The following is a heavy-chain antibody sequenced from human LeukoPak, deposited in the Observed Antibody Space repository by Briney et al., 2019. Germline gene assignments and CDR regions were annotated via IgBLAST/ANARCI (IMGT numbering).Heavy chain of an antibody. V-gene: IGHV4-39*07. J-gene: IGHJ4*02. D-gene: IGHD3-22*01. CDR2: IYYSGST. Sequence: SETLSLTCTVSGGSISSSSYYWGRIRQPPGKGLEWIGSIYYSGSTYYNPSLKSRVTISVDTSKNQFSLKLSSVTAADTAVYYCARDPDYYDSRAVGWGFDYWGQGTLVTVSS. CDR3: ARDPDYYDSRAVGWGFDY. CDR1: GGSISSSSYY.